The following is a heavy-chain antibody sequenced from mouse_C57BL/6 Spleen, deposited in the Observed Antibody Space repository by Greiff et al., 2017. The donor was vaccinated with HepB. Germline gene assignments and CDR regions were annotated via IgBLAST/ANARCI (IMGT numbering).Heavy chain of an antibody. CDR3: TREGDYYGSRGLIAY. CDR2: IDPETGGT. V-gene: IGHV1-15*01. D-gene: IGHD1-1*01. Sequence: QVQLKESGAELVRPGASVTLSCKASGYTFTDYEMHWVKQTPVHGLEWIGAIDPETGGTAYNQKFKGKAILTADKSSSTAYMELRSLTSEDSAVYYCTREGDYYGSRGLIAYWGQGTLVTVSA. CDR1: GYTFTDYE. J-gene: IGHJ3*01.